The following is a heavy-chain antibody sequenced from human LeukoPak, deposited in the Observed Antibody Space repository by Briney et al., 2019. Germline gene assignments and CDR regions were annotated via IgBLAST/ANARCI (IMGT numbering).Heavy chain of an antibody. CDR1: GYTFTSYG. CDR2: ISAYNGNT. J-gene: IGHJ2*01. D-gene: IGHD4-17*01. Sequence: ASVKVSCKAPGYTFTSYGISWVRQAPGQGLEWMGWISAYNGNTNYAQKLQGRVTMTTDTSTSTAYMELRSLRSDDTAVYYCARVSQAVTTPWYFDLWGRGTLVTVSS. CDR3: ARVSQAVTTPWYFDL. V-gene: IGHV1-18*04.